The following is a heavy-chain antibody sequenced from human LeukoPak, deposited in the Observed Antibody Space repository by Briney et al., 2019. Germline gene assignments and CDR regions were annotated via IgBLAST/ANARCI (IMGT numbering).Heavy chain of an antibody. D-gene: IGHD2-2*01. CDR2: MNPNSGNT. V-gene: IGHV1-8*01. CDR3: ARHHETRYCSSTSCPTGWFDP. J-gene: IGHJ5*02. CDR1: GYTFTSYD. Sequence: ASVKVSCKASGYTFTSYDINWVRPATGQGLEWMGWMNPNSGNTGYAQKFQGRVTMTRNTSISTAYMELSSLRSEDTAVYYCARHHETRYCSSTSCPTGWFDPWGQGTLVTVS.